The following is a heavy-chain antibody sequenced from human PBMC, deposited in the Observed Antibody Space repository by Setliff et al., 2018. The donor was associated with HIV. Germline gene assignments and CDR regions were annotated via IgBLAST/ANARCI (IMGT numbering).Heavy chain of an antibody. CDR1: GGSISSYY. V-gene: IGHV4-59*12. D-gene: IGHD5-18*01. CDR3: ARDVKGYIYGSTYWYFDL. CDR2: VYYTGST. Sequence: PSETLSLTCTVSGGSISSYYWSWIRQPPGKGLEWIGYVYYTGSTNYNPSLKSRVTISIDTSKNQFSLKLSSVTAADTAVYYCARDVKGYIYGSTYWYFDLWGRGTLVTVSS. J-gene: IGHJ2*01.